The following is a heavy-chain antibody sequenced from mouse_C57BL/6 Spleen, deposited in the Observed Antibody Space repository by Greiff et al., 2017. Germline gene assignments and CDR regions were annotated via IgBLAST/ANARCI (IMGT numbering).Heavy chain of an antibody. D-gene: IGHD1-1*01. V-gene: IGHV1-82*01. CDR3: ATGYGSTFAY. CDR1: GYAFSSSW. J-gene: IGHJ3*01. Sequence: QVQLQQSGPELVKPGASVKISCKASGYAFSSSWMNWVKQRPGKGLEWIGRIYPGDGDTNYNGKFKGKATLTADKSSSTAYMQLSSLTSEDSAVYFCATGYGSTFAYWGQGTLVTVSA. CDR2: IYPGDGDT.